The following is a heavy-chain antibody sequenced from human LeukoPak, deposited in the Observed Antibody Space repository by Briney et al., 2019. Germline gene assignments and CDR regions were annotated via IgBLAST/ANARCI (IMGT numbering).Heavy chain of an antibody. CDR2: TSGDGITT. J-gene: IGHJ4*02. Sequence: GGSLRLSCAASGFIFSSFSMNWVRQAPGKGLEWVSLTSGDGITTYFADSVKGRFTISRDNSKSSLFLQMNSLRTEDTALYYCARDHVYGGADYWGQGTLVTVSS. CDR1: GFIFSSFS. CDR3: ARDHVYGGADY. V-gene: IGHV3-43*02. D-gene: IGHD5/OR15-5a*01.